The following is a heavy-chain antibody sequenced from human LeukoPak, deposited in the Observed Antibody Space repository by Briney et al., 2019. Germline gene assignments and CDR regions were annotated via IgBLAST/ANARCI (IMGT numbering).Heavy chain of an antibody. V-gene: IGHV1-69*13. D-gene: IGHD3-3*01. CDR3: LRSLGFSPPCDY. J-gene: IGHJ4*02. CDR1: GDTFTSYA. Sequence: ASVKVSCKASGDTFTSYAISWVREAPGHGLEWMGGIIPIFGTANYAQKFQGRVTNTADESTSTAYMALSSLRSEDTPVYYCLRSLGFSPPCDYWGQGTLVTVSS. CDR2: IIPIFGTA.